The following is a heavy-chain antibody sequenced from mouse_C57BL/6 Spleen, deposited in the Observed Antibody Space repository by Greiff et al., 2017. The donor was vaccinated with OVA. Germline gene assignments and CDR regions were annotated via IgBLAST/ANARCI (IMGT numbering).Heavy chain of an antibody. CDR3: ARFYDGRYAMDY. CDR1: GYTFTDYN. D-gene: IGHD2-3*01. CDR2: INPNNGGT. V-gene: IGHV1-18*01. Sequence: VQLQQSGPELVKPGASVKIPCKASGYTFTDYNMDWVKQSHGKSLEWIGDINPNNGGTIYNQKFKGKATLTVDKSSSTAYMELRSLTSEDTAVYYCARFYDGRYAMDYWGQGTSVTVSS. J-gene: IGHJ4*01.